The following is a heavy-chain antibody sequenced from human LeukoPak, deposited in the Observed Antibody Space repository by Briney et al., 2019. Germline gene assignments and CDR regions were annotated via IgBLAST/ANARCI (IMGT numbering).Heavy chain of an antibody. V-gene: IGHV3-66*02. D-gene: IGHD6-13*01. CDR3: ARAFVTAAGFFDT. J-gene: IGHJ4*02. CDR1: GFTVSSSY. Sequence: GXSLRLSCAASGFTVSSSYMSWVRQAPGKGLEWVSVIYSGGDTHYAGSVKGRFTISRDNSVNTLYLQMNSLRTEDTAVYYCARAFVTAAGFFDTWGQGTLVTVSS. CDR2: IYSGGDT.